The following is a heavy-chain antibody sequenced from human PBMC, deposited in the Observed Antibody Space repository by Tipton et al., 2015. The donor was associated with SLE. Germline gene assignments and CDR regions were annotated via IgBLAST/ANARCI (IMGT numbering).Heavy chain of an antibody. CDR1: GSSISSGAYS. J-gene: IGHJ5*02. D-gene: IGHD3-3*01. CDR3: ARGTYDFWSGTINRGYFDP. V-gene: IGHV4-61*02. Sequence: TLSLTCTVSGSSISSGAYSWNWMRQPAGKGLEWIGRIYASGSTNYNPSLKSRVTLSVDTSKNQFSLKRSSVTAADTAVYYCARGTYDFWSGTINRGYFDPWGQGALVSVSS. CDR2: IYASGST.